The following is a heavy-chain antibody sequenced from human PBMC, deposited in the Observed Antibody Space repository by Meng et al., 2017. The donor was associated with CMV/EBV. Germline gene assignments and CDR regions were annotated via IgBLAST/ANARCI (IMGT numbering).Heavy chain of an antibody. V-gene: IGHV1-69*05. D-gene: IGHD6-13*01. Sequence: SVKVSCKASGGTFSSYAISWVRQAPGQGLEWMGGIIPIFGTANHAQKFQGRVTITTDESTSTAYMELSSLRSEDTAVYYCARVGISSSWYEPGTGWFDPWGQGTLVTVSS. CDR3: ARVGISSSWYEPGTGWFDP. J-gene: IGHJ5*02. CDR1: GGTFSSYA. CDR2: IIPIFGTA.